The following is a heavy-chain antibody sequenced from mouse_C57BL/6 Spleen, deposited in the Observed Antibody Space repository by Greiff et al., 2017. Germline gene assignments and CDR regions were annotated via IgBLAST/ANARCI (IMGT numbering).Heavy chain of an antibody. V-gene: IGHV1-69*01. J-gene: IGHJ2*01. CDR1: GYTFTSSW. Sequence: VQLQQPGAELVMPGASVKLSCKASGYTFTSSWMHWVKQRPGQGLEWIGEIDPSDSYTHYNQKFKGQSTLTVDKSASTAYMQLSSLTSVDSAVYYCARGGRGSTSPCKDYWGQGTTLTVSS. CDR3: ARGGRGSTSPCKDY. CDR2: IDPSDSYT. D-gene: IGHD1-1*01.